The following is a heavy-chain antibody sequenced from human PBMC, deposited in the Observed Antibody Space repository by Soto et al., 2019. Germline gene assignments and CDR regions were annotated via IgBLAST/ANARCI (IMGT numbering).Heavy chain of an antibody. CDR3: ARGGYYDILTGPFDY. V-gene: IGHV3-33*01. Sequence: SLRLSCAASGFTFSSYGMHWVRQAPGKGLEWVAVIWYDGSNKYYADSVKGRFTISRDNSKNTLYLQMNSLRAEDTAVYYCARGGYYDILTGPFDYWGQGTLVTVSS. D-gene: IGHD3-9*01. J-gene: IGHJ4*02. CDR1: GFTFSSYG. CDR2: IWYDGSNK.